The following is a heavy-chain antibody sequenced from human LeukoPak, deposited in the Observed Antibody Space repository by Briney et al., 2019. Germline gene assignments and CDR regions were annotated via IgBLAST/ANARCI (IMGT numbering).Heavy chain of an antibody. CDR3: ARVPPGTLNLDPYFDY. Sequence: GGSLRLSCAASGFTFSSYGVHWVRQAPGKGLEWVAVIWYDGSNKYYADSVKGRFTISRDNSKNTMYLQMNSLRAEDTAVYYCARVPPGTLNLDPYFDYWGQGTLVTVSS. CDR2: IWYDGSNK. D-gene: IGHD1-1*01. V-gene: IGHV3-33*01. CDR1: GFTFSSYG. J-gene: IGHJ4*02.